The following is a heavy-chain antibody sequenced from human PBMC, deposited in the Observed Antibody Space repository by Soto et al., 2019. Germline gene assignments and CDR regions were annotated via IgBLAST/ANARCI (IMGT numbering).Heavy chain of an antibody. CDR2: ISGRGGTT. V-gene: IGHV3-23*01. Sequence: WGSLRLSCSASVFTFSTYAMSWFRQAPGKGLEWVSAISGRGGTTYYTDSVKGRFTISRDNSKNTLYLQMNSLRAEDTAVYYCAKDRGVDTATIGVFDYWGQGTLVTVSS. CDR3: AKDRGVDTATIGVFDY. CDR1: VFTFSTYA. D-gene: IGHD5-18*01. J-gene: IGHJ4*02.